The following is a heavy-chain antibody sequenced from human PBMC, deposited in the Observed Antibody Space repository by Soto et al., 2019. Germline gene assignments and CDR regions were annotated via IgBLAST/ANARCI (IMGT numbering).Heavy chain of an antibody. V-gene: IGHV3-30-3*01. D-gene: IGHD5-18*01. CDR2: IKHDGSEI. Sequence: XASLSLSCLASGFVFSGYSMHWVRQAPGKGLDWVAVIKHDGSEIYYADSVKGRFTISKDDSKNTLHLQMNALRVDDTALYYCVRVGWGYSYGNGMDGWGQGTTVTVSS. CDR1: GFVFSGYS. J-gene: IGHJ6*02. CDR3: VRVGWGYSYGNGMDG.